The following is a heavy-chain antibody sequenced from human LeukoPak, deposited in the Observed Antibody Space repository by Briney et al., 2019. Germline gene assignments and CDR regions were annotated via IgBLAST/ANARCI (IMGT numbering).Heavy chain of an antibody. CDR3: ARCSTSSYYYYGMDV. CDR1: GGSFSGYY. J-gene: IGHJ6*04. Sequence: SETLSLTCAVYGGSFSGYYWSWIRQPPGKGLEWIGEINHSGSTNYNPSLKSRVTISVDTSKSQFSLKLSSVTAADTAVYYCARCSTSSYYYYGMDVWGKGTTVTVSS. V-gene: IGHV4-34*01. D-gene: IGHD2-2*01. CDR2: INHSGST.